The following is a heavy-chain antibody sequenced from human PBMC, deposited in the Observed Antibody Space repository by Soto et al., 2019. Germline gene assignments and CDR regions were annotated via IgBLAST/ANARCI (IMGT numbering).Heavy chain of an antibody. J-gene: IGHJ3*02. D-gene: IGHD2-15*01. V-gene: IGHV3-23*01. CDR3: AKDRIDHNSVWDPFDI. CDR2: IGRRNDDT. Sequence: GGSLRLSCAASGCTLSIYDMRWIRHAPGKGLEWISGIGRRNDDTYYAATVKRRFIISIDLSKSTLSLQMNGLRAEDTAEYYCAKDRIDHNSVWDPFDIWGQGPVVTVSS. CDR1: GCTLSIYD.